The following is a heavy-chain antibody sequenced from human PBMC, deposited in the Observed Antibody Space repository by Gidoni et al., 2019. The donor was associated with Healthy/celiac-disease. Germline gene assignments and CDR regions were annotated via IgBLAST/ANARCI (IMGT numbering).Heavy chain of an antibody. CDR2: ISYDGSNK. V-gene: IGHV3-30-3*01. D-gene: IGHD5-18*01. Sequence: QVQLVESGGGVVQPGRSLRISCAASGFTFSSYAMHWVRQAPGKGLEWVAVISYDGSNKYYADSVKGRFTISRDNSKNTLYLQMNSLRAEDTAVYYCARGGQVGYSYGQPLGYWGQGTLVTVSS. CDR3: ARGGQVGYSYGQPLGY. J-gene: IGHJ4*02. CDR1: GFTFSSYA.